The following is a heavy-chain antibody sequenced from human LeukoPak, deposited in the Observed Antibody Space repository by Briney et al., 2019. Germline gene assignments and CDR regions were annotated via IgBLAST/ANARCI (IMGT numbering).Heavy chain of an antibody. CDR2: ISYDGSNK. D-gene: IGHD1-26*01. J-gene: IGHJ4*02. CDR3: ARDPGLGTPTFDY. V-gene: IGHV3-30-3*01. Sequence: GGSLRLSCAASGFTFSSYAMHWVRQAPGKGLEWVAVISYDGSNKYYADSVKGRFTISRDNSKNTLYLQMNSLRAEDTAVYYCARDPGLGTPTFDYWGQGTLVTVSS. CDR1: GFTFSSYA.